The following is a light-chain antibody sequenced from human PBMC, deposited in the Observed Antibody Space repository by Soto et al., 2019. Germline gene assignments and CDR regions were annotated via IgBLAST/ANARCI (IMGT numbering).Light chain of an antibody. J-gene: IGKJ1*01. Sequence: EMVMTHSPATLSVSPWEIATLSCRASQSVSNNLAWYQQKPGQAPRLLIYGASNRATGVPARFSGSGSGTQFTLTISGLQSEDFAVYYCQQYNNWPPWTFGQGAKVDIK. CDR2: GAS. V-gene: IGKV3-15*01. CDR3: QQYNNWPPWT. CDR1: QSVSNN.